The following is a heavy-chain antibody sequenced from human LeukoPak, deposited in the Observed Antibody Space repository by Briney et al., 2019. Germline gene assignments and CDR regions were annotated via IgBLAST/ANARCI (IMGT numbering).Heavy chain of an antibody. CDR3: ARVYYYDRSSYYFGY. V-gene: IGHV1-2*02. Sequence: ALVTLFCKASGYTFTGYDMLGGGLAPGQGLEGMGWINPNSGGTNYAQKFLRRVNMTRDTSISAAYMELIRLRSDATAVYYCARVYYYDRSSYYFGYWGQGTLVPASS. CDR1: GYTFTGYD. CDR2: INPNSGGT. J-gene: IGHJ4*02. D-gene: IGHD3-22*01.